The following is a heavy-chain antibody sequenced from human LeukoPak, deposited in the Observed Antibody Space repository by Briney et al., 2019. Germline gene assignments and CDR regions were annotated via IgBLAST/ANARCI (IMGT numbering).Heavy chain of an antibody. D-gene: IGHD3-3*01. CDR3: AKENYDFWNMDV. CDR2: IYTSGST. J-gene: IGHJ6*03. Sequence: PSETLSLTCTVSGVSISSGSYYWSWIRQPAGKGLEWIGRIYTSGSTNYNPSLKSRVTISVDTSKNQFSLKLSSVTAADTAVYYCAKENYDFWNMDVWGKGTTVTVSS. V-gene: IGHV4-61*02. CDR1: GVSISSGSYY.